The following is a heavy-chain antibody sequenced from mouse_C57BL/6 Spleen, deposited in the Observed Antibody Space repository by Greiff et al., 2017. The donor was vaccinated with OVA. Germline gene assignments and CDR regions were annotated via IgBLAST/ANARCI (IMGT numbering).Heavy chain of an antibody. J-gene: IGHJ2*01. CDR2: ISYDGSN. CDR1: GYSITSGYY. Sequence: EVKLEESGPGLVKPSQSLSLTCSVTGYSITSGYYWNWIRQFPGNKLEWMGYISYDGSNNYNPSLKNRISITRDTSKNQFFLKLNSVTTEDTATYYCARAGYYGKGYWGQGTTLTVSS. CDR3: ARAGYYGKGY. D-gene: IGHD2-1*01. V-gene: IGHV3-6*01.